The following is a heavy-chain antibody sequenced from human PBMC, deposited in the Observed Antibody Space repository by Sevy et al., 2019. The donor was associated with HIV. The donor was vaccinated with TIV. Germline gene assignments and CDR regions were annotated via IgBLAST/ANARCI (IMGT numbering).Heavy chain of an antibody. CDR2: IYWDDDE. J-gene: IGHJ5*02. CDR1: GFSLSATGVG. V-gene: IGHV2-5*02. D-gene: IGHD6-6*01. Sequence: SGPTLVNPTQTLTLTCTFSGFSLSATGVGVGWIRQPPGKALEWLAVIYWDDDERYSPSLRNRVTITKDTSKNQVVLKLTNMDPVDTGTYYCAHTAAARPNWFDPWGQGTLVTVS. CDR3: AHTAAARPNWFDP.